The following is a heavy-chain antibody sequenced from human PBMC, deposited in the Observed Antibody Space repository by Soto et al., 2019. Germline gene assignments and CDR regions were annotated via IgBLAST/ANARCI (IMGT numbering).Heavy chain of an antibody. J-gene: IGHJ6*02. V-gene: IGHV4-31*03. CDR2: IYYSGST. CDR1: GGSISSGGYY. Sequence: SETLSLTCTVSGGSISSGGYYWSWIRQHPGKGLEWIGYIYYSGSTYYNPSLKSRVTISVDTSKNQFSLKLSSVTAADTAVYYCARDSQLLWFGEPNYYGMDVWGQGTTVTVSS. D-gene: IGHD3-10*01. CDR3: ARDSQLLWFGEPNYYGMDV.